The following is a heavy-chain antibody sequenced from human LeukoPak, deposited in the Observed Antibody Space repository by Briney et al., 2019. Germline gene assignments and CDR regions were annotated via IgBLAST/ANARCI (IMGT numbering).Heavy chain of an antibody. CDR2: ISYDGSNR. D-gene: IGHD7-27*01. J-gene: IGHJ6*03. V-gene: IGHV3-30*04. CDR3: SRSYCNWGNSYYYYYYMDV. CDR1: GFTFSSYA. Sequence: GRSLSLSCAASGFTFSSYAMHWVRQAPGKGLECVAVISYDGSNRYYADSVKGGFTISRDNSKNTLYLQMISLRGEDTAVYYCSRSYCNWGNSYYYYYYMDVWGKGTTVTVSS.